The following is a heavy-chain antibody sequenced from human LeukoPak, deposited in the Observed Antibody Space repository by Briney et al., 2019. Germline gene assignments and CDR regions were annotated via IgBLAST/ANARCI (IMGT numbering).Heavy chain of an antibody. CDR3: TSDYGDYVLLDY. V-gene: IGHV3-73*01. CDR1: GFTFSGSA. CDR2: IKSKANSYAT. Sequence: GGSLRLSCAASGFTFSGSAMHWVRQASGKGLEWVGRIKSKANSYATAYAASVKGRFTISRDDSKNTAYLQMNSLKTEDTAVYYCTSDYGDYVLLDYWGQGTLVTVSS. J-gene: IGHJ4*02. D-gene: IGHD4-17*01.